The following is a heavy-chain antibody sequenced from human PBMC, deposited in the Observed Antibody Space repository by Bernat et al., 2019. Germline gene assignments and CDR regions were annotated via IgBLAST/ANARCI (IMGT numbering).Heavy chain of an antibody. D-gene: IGHD3-10*01. J-gene: IGHJ4*02. CDR1: GGSISSASYF. CDR3: ATRFHNYYASGSYPIADY. V-gene: IGHV4-39*01. Sequence: QLQLQESGPGLVKPSETLSLTCTVSGGSISSASYFWGWIRQPPGKGLEWIGSIYYSGSTNYNPSLKSRVTISVDTSKNQFSLKLSSVTAADTAVYYCATRFHNYYASGSYPIADYWGQGALVTVSS. CDR2: IYYSGST.